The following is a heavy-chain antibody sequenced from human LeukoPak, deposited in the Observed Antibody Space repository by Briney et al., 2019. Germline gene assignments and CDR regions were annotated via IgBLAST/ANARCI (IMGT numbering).Heavy chain of an antibody. CDR3: GRYRGNERGIDY. D-gene: IGHD5-12*01. V-gene: IGHV4-59*08. Sequence: PSETLSLTCTVSGGSISSYYWSWIRQPPGKGLEWIGYIYYSGSTNYNPSLKSRVTISVDTSKNQFSLKLSSVTAADSAVYYCGRYRGNERGIDYWGQGTPVTVSS. CDR1: GGSISSYY. CDR2: IYYSGST. J-gene: IGHJ4*02.